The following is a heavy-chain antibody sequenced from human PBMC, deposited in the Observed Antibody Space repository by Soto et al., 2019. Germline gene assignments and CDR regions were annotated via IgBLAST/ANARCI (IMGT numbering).Heavy chain of an antibody. CDR2: IRSKAYGGTT. V-gene: IGHV3-49*03. J-gene: IGHJ6*02. D-gene: IGHD1-1*01. CDR1: GFTFGDYA. Sequence: GGSLRLSCTTSGFTFGDYAMSWSRQAPGKGLEWVGVIRSKAYGGTTDYAASVKGRFTISRDDSKSIAYLQMNSLRVEDTATYYCAGALENPYFYYGLNVWGQGTTVTVSS. CDR3: AGALENPYFYYGLNV.